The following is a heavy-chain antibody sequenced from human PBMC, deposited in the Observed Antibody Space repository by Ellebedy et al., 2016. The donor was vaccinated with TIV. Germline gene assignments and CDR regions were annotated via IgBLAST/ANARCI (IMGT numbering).Heavy chain of an antibody. Sequence: AASVKVSCKVSGYSLIELSMHWVRQAPGKGLEWMGGFDPEDGETIYAQKFQGRVTMTEDTSTDTAYMELSSLRSEDTAVYYCATTGSSGWFAFDIWGQGTMVTVSS. J-gene: IGHJ3*02. V-gene: IGHV1-24*01. CDR1: GYSLIELS. CDR2: FDPEDGET. D-gene: IGHD6-19*01. CDR3: ATTGSSGWFAFDI.